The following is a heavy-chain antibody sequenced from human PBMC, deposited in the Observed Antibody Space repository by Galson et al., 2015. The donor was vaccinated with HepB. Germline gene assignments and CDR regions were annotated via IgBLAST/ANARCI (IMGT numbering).Heavy chain of an antibody. CDR3: VRSGDFSGYSSR. Sequence: MRHPCAASGFTLSGPAIHWVRQASGKGPAGIGHIRSKAMNYAALYVPSLKGRFTIPRDDSKNMAYLHMRSLKTDDTAVYYCVRSGDFSGYSSRWGQGTLVTVSS. CDR2: IRSKAMNYAA. D-gene: IGHD6-19*01. J-gene: IGHJ4*02. CDR1: GFTLSGPA. V-gene: IGHV3-73*01.